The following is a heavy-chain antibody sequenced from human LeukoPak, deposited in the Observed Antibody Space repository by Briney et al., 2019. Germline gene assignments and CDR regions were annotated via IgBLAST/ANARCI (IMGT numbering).Heavy chain of an antibody. Sequence: SVKVSCKAPGGTFATYAINWVRQAPGQGLEWMGGIIPIFVTPNYAQQFHGRVTITTDESSSTSYLEVTSLRPDDTAVYYCARGGISSRYHHMFDFWGQGTLVTVSS. J-gene: IGHJ4*02. CDR2: IIPIFVTP. D-gene: IGHD3-3*01. CDR3: ARGGISSRYHHMFDF. CDR1: GGTFATYA. V-gene: IGHV1-69*05.